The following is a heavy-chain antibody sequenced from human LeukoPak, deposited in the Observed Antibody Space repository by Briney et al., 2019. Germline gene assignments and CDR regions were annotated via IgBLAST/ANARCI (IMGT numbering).Heavy chain of an antibody. CDR2: INAGNGNT. J-gene: IGHJ4*02. D-gene: IGHD6-13*01. CDR3: ARDPIGSRWPYYFDY. Sequence: GASVKVSCKASGSTFTTYAMHWVRQAPGQRLEWMGWINAGNGNTKYSQKFQARVTITRDISASTAYMELSSLRSEDTAVYYCARDPIGSRWPYYFDYWGQGTLVTVSS. V-gene: IGHV1-3*01. CDR1: GSTFTTYA.